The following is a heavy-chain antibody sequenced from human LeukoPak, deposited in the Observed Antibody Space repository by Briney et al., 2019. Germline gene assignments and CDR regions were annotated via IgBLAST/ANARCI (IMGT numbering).Heavy chain of an antibody. D-gene: IGHD3-10*01. CDR3: ASPGPTIWFGELFSAY. J-gene: IGHJ4*02. CDR1: GFTVSSNY. CDR2: IYSGGST. Sequence: GGSLRLSCAASGFTVSSNYMSWVRQAPGKGLEWVSVIYSGGSTYYADSVKGRFTISRDNSKNTLYLQMNSLRAEDTAVYYCASPGPTIWFGELFSAYWGQGTLVTVSS. V-gene: IGHV3-66*01.